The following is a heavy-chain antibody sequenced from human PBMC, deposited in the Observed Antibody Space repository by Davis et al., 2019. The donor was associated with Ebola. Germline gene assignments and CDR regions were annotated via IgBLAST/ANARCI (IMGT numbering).Heavy chain of an antibody. D-gene: IGHD3-3*01. V-gene: IGHV4-39*07. CDR1: GGSISSSSYY. J-gene: IGHJ5*02. Sequence: MPSETLSLTCTVSGGSISSSSYYWSWIRQPPGKGLEWIGEINHSGSTNYNPSLKSRVTISVDTSKNQFSLKLSSVTAADTAVYYCARGCYDFWSGYYKYNWFDPWGQGTLVTVSS. CDR2: INHSGST. CDR3: ARGCYDFWSGYYKYNWFDP.